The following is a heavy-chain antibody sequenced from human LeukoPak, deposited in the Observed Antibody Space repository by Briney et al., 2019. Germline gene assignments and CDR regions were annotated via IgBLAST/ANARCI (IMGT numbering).Heavy chain of an antibody. Sequence: GGSLRLSCVASGFTFGKYWMSWVRQAPGKGLEWVANIKLDGSEKNYVDSVKGRFTISRDNTKNSLYLQMNSLRVEDTAVFYCARDQYDTWSRRGNFDSWGQGTLVAVSS. CDR1: GFTFGKYW. V-gene: IGHV3-7*03. CDR3: ARDQYDTWSRRGNFDS. D-gene: IGHD3-3*01. J-gene: IGHJ4*02. CDR2: IKLDGSEK.